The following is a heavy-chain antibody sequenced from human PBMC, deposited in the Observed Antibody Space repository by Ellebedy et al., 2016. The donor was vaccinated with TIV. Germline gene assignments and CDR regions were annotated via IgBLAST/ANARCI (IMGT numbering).Heavy chain of an antibody. D-gene: IGHD3-10*01. CDR1: GFTFSSYA. CDR3: ARGIYGWNYYYGMDV. J-gene: IGHJ6*02. CDR2: ISGSGGST. Sequence: GGSLRLSCAASGFTFSSYAMSWVRQAPGKGLEWVSAISGSGGSTYYADSVKGRFTISRDNSKNTLFLQMNSLRAEDTAVYYCARGIYGWNYYYGMDVWGQGTTVTVSS. V-gene: IGHV3-23*01.